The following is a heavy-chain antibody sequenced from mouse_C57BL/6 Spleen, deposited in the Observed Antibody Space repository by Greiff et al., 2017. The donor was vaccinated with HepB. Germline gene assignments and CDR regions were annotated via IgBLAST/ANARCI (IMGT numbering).Heavy chain of an antibody. CDR3: AREGPVTTVVATPY. J-gene: IGHJ2*01. V-gene: IGHV1-64*01. CDR1: GYTFTSYW. CDR2: IHPNSGST. Sequence: QVQLQQPGAELVKPGASVKLSCKASGYTFTSYWMHWVKQRPGQGLEWIGMIHPNSGSTNYNEKFKSKATLTVDKSSSTAYMHLSSLTSEDSAVYYCAREGPVTTVVATPYWGQGTTLTVSS. D-gene: IGHD1-1*01.